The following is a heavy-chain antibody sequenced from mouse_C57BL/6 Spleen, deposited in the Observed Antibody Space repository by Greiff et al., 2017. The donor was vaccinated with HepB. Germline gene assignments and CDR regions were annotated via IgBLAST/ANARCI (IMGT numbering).Heavy chain of an antibody. CDR3: ARESVYDGYYGDY. CDR2: IHPNSGST. Sequence: QVQLQQPGAELVKPGASVKLSCKASGYTFTSYWMHWVKQRPGQGLEWIGMIHPNSGSTNYNEKFKSKATLTVDKSSSTAYMQLSSLTSGDSAVYYCARESVYDGYYGDYWGQGTTLTVSS. CDR1: GYTFTSYW. J-gene: IGHJ2*01. V-gene: IGHV1-64*01. D-gene: IGHD2-3*01.